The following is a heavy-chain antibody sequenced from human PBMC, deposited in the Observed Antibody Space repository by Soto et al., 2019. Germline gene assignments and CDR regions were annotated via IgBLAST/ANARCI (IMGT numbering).Heavy chain of an antibody. Sequence: EVQLVESGGGLVQPGGSLRLSCAASGFTFSSYEMNWVRQAPGKGLEWVSYISSSGRTIYYADSVKGRFTISRDNAKNSLYLQMNNLRAEDTAVYYCARSGYNWNDGARGYFDYWGQGTLVTVSS. V-gene: IGHV3-48*03. D-gene: IGHD1-20*01. J-gene: IGHJ4*02. CDR3: ARSGYNWNDGARGYFDY. CDR2: ISSSGRTI. CDR1: GFTFSSYE.